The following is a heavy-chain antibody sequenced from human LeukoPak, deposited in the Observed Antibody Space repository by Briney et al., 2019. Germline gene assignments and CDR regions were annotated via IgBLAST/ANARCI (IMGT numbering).Heavy chain of an antibody. V-gene: IGHV5-51*01. CDR1: GYSFTSYW. J-gene: IGHJ4*02. D-gene: IGHD3-22*01. CDR3: ARRLISSGYYFDY. Sequence: GESLKISCKGSGYSFTSYWIGWVRQMPGKGLEWMGIIYPGDSDTRYSPSFQGQVTISADKSISTAYLQWSSLKAPDTAMYYCARRLISSGYYFDYWGQGTLVTVSS. CDR2: IYPGDSDT.